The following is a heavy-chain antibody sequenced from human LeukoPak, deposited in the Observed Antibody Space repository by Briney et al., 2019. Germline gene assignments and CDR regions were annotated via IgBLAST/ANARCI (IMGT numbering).Heavy chain of an antibody. J-gene: IGHJ4*02. V-gene: IGHV4-34*01. CDR3: ARKTSNWYMDY. CDR1: GGSFSGYY. CDR2: INHSGST. Sequence: SETLSLTFAVYGGSFSGYYWSWIRQPPGKGLEWIGEINHSGSTNYNPSLKSRLTISVDTSKNQFSLKLSSVTAADTAFYYCARKTSNWYMDYWGQGTLVTVSS. D-gene: IGHD6-13*01.